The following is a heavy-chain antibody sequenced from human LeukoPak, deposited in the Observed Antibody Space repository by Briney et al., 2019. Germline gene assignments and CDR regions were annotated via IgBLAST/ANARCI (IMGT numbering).Heavy chain of an antibody. J-gene: IGHJ4*02. CDR1: GGSISSSSYY. Sequence: PSETLSLTCTVSGGSISSSSYYWGWIRQPPGKGLEWIGSIYYSGSTYYNPSLKSRVTISVDTSKNQFSLKLSSVTAADTAVYYCARQPGSHYYFDYWGQGTLVTVSS. V-gene: IGHV4-39*01. D-gene: IGHD1-26*01. CDR3: ARQPGSHYYFDY. CDR2: IYYSGST.